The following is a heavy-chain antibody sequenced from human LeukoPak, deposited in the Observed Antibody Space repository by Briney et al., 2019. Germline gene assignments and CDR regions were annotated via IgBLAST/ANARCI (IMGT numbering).Heavy chain of an antibody. J-gene: IGHJ4*02. Sequence: PSETLSLTCGVSGGSISTTNWWTWVRQPPGEGLEWIGEVHLSGRTHYNPSLESRVTMSVDMSENRISLRLTSVTAADTAVYYCAREGGPYRPLDYWGQGTLVTVSS. CDR1: GGSISTTNW. CDR3: AREGGPYRPLDY. V-gene: IGHV4-4*02. CDR2: VHLSGRT.